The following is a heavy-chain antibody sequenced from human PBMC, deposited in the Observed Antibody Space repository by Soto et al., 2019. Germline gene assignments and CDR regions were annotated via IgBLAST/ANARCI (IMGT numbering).Heavy chain of an antibody. CDR1: GGSFSGYY. J-gene: IGHJ6*02. V-gene: IGHV4-34*01. D-gene: IGHD2-8*01. CDR2: INHSGST. Sequence: PSETLSLTCAVYGGSFSGYYLSWIRQPPGKGLEWIGEINHSGSTNYNPSLKSRVTISVDTSKNQFSLKLSSVTAADTAVYYCVGYCTNGVCYTGPYYYGMDVWGQGTTVTVYS. CDR3: VGYCTNGVCYTGPYYYGMDV.